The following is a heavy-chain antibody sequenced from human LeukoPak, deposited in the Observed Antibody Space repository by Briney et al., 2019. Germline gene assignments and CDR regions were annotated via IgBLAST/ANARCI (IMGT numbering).Heavy chain of an antibody. CDR2: XWFDGSTX. CDR3: VRDPQVNWNRPSPLS. Sequence: GGSLRLSCAASGFTFSTYGMHWVRKAPGKGLEXXXXXWFDGSTXXYAXXXXXXXTISXXNSKNTLFLQMNSLRAEDTAVYYCVRDPQVNWNRPSPLSWGQGTLVTVSS. CDR1: GFTFSTYG. J-gene: IGHJ5*02. D-gene: IGHD1-20*01. V-gene: IGHV3-33*01.